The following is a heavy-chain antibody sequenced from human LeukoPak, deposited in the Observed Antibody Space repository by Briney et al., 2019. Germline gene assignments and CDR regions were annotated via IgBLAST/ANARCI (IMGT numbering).Heavy chain of an antibody. V-gene: IGHV5-10-1*01. J-gene: IGHJ4*02. CDR3: AKSITTRGY. CDR2: TDPSDSYT. Sequence: GESLKISCKGSGYSFTNYWISWVRQMPGKGLEWMGRTDPSDSYTKYSPSFQGHVTISADKSISTAYLQWSSLKAPDTAMYYCAKSITTRGYWGQGTLVTVSS. CDR1: GYSFTNYW. D-gene: IGHD3-22*01.